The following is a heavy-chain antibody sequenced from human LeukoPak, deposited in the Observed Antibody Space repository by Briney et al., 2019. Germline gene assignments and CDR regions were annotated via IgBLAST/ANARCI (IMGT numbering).Heavy chain of an antibody. CDR1: GFTLSTYA. CDR2: TSSSDAGT. CDR3: AKAPVTSCRGAYCYPFDS. V-gene: IGHV3-23*01. D-gene: IGHD2-21*01. J-gene: IGHJ4*02. Sequence: GGSLRLSCAASGFTLSTYAMSWVRQTPGKGLEWVAATSSSDAGTYHADSVRGRFTISRDNSKNTLYLQMNSLRAEDAAAYFCAKAPVTSCRGAYCYPFDSWGQGTLVTVSS.